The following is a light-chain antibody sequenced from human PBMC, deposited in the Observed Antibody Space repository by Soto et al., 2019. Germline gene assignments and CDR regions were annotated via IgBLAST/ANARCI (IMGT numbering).Light chain of an antibody. Sequence: ALTQPASVSGSPGQSITISCTGTSSDVGGYKYVSWYQQHPGKAPKLMIYDVTNRPSGISNRFSGSKSANMASLTISGLQAEDEADYYCSSYTTTSAPPYVFGTGTKLTVL. V-gene: IGLV2-14*01. J-gene: IGLJ1*01. CDR3: SSYTTTSAPPYV. CDR2: DVT. CDR1: SSDVGGYKY.